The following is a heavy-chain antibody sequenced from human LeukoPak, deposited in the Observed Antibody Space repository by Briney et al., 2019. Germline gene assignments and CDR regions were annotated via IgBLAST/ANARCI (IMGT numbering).Heavy chain of an antibody. J-gene: IGHJ6*03. CDR3: AGRRGYMDV. D-gene: IGHD3-10*01. V-gene: IGHV3-53*01. Sequence: GGSLRLSCAASGFTVSSNYMNWVRQAPGKGLEWVSLIYSGGFTDYADSVKGRFIISRDNSKNTLYLQMNSLRAEDTAVYYCAGRRGYMDVWGKGTTVTISS. CDR2: IYSGGFT. CDR1: GFTVSSNY.